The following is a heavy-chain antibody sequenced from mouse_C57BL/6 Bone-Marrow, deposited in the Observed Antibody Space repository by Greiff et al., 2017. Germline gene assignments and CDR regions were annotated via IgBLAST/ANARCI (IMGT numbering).Heavy chain of an antibody. CDR2: ISDGGSYT. Sequence: EVKLVESGGGLVKPGGSLKLSCAASGFTFSSYAMSWVRQTPEKRLEWVATISDGGSYTYYPDNVKGRFTISRDNAKNNLYLQMSHLKSEDTAMYYCARSYGSSFAYWGQGTLVTVSA. CDR1: GFTFSSYA. V-gene: IGHV5-4*03. D-gene: IGHD1-1*01. J-gene: IGHJ3*01. CDR3: ARSYGSSFAY.